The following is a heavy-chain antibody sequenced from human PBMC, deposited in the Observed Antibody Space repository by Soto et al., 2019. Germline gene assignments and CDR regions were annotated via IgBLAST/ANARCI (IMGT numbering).Heavy chain of an antibody. Sequence: ASVKVSCKASGYTFTSYGISWVRQAPGQGLEWMGWISAYNGNTNYAQKLQGRVTMTTDTSTSTAYMELRSLRSDDTAVYYCARDGGYNIAPCGGSCYGRFDPWGQGTLVTVSS. CDR2: ISAYNGNT. J-gene: IGHJ5*02. D-gene: IGHD2-15*01. CDR1: GYTFTSYG. CDR3: ARDGGYNIAPCGGSCYGRFDP. V-gene: IGHV1-18*01.